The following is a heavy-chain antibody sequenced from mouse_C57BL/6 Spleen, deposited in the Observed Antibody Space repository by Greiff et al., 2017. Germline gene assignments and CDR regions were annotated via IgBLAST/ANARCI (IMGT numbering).Heavy chain of an antibody. CDR3: ARGYYYGSSYDYYAMDY. CDR1: GYTFTSYW. D-gene: IGHD1-1*01. Sequence: QVQLQQPGAELVRPGTSVKLSCKASGYTFTSYWMHWVKQRPGQGLEWIGVIDPSDSYTNYNQKFKGKATLTVDTSSSTAYMQLSSLTSEDSAVYYCARGYYYGSSYDYYAMDYWGQGTSVTVSS. CDR2: IDPSDSYT. J-gene: IGHJ4*01. V-gene: IGHV1-59*01.